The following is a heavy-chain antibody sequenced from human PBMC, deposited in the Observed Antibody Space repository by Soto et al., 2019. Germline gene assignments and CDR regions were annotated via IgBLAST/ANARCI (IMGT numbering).Heavy chain of an antibody. V-gene: IGHV4-59*01. CDR2: IYFSGGT. CDR3: ARDNGREQYYDSSGYWYYFDY. CDR1: GGSISSYY. Sequence: SETLSLTCTVSGGSISSYYWSWIRQPPGKGLEWIGYIYFSGGTNYNPSLKSRVTISVDTSKNQFSLELSSVTAADTAVYYCARDNGREQYYDSSGYWYYFDYWGQGTLVTVSS. D-gene: IGHD3-22*01. J-gene: IGHJ4*02.